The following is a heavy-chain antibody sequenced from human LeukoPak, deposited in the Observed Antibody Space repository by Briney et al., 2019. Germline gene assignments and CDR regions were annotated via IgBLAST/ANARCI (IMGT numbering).Heavy chain of an antibody. CDR1: GFTFSRYS. CDR2: ISSSSSYI. J-gene: IGHJ6*02. V-gene: IGHV3-21*06. D-gene: IGHD4-17*01. CDR3: ALQGAATVTQSYYYYYGMDV. Sequence: GGSLRLSCAASGFTFSRYSINWVRQAPGKGLEWVSSISSSSSYIYYADSVKGRFTISRDNAKNLLYLQMNSLRAEDTAVYYCALQGAATVTQSYYYYYGMDVWGQGTTVTVFS.